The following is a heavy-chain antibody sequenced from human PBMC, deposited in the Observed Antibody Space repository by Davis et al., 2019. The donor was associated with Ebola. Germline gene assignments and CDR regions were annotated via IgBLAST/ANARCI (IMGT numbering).Heavy chain of an antibody. Sequence: ASVKVSCKASGGTFSDYAITWVRQAPGQGLEWMGVINPSAGYTNYAQKFQGRVTITRDTSTSTVYMEVTRLRSDDTAVYYCARVQTGYYFDSSDSPSWFAPWGQGTLVTVSS. CDR1: GGTFSDYA. D-gene: IGHD3-22*01. CDR2: INPSAGYT. V-gene: IGHV1-46*01. CDR3: ARVQTGYYFDSSDSPSWFAP. J-gene: IGHJ5*02.